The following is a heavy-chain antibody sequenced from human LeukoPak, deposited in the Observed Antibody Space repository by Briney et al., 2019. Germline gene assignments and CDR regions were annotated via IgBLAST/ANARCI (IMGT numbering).Heavy chain of an antibody. D-gene: IGHD6-19*01. CDR1: GGSISSYY. CDR2: IYYSGST. CDR3: ATHQGQWLGRGPHAFDI. J-gene: IGHJ3*02. V-gene: IGHV4-59*08. Sequence: PSETLSLTCTVSGGSISSYYWSWIRQPPGKGQEWIGYIYYSGSTNYNPSLKSRVSISVDTSKNQFSLKLSSVTAADTAVYYCATHQGQWLGRGPHAFDIWGQGTMVTVSS.